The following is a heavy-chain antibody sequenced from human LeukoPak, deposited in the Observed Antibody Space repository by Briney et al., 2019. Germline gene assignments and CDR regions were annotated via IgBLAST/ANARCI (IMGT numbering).Heavy chain of an antibody. D-gene: IGHD3-16*01. V-gene: IGHV4-38-2*02. CDR1: GYSIRSGYQ. J-gene: IGHJ4*02. CDR2: IYQSGST. Sequence: SETLSLTCTVSGYSIRSGYQWAWIRQPPGKGLEWIGSIYQSGSTYDNPSLKSRVTMSVDTSKNQFSLKMRPVTAADTAIYYCARSEINDYNRYWGQGILVTVSS. CDR3: ARSEINDYNRY.